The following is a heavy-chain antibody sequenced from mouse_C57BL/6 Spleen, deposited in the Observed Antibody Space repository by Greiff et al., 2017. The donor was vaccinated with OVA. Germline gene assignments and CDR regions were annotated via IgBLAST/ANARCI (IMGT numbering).Heavy chain of an antibody. D-gene: IGHD4-1*01. CDR2: ISYDGSN. Sequence: EVHLVESGPGLVKPSQSLSLTCSVTGYSITSGYYWNWIRQFPGNKLEWMGYISYDGSNNYNPSLKNRISITRDTSKNQFFLKLNSVTTEDTATYYCARGWDVDDYFDYWGQGTTLTVSS. J-gene: IGHJ2*01. V-gene: IGHV3-6*01. CDR1: GYSITSGYY. CDR3: ARGWDVDDYFDY.